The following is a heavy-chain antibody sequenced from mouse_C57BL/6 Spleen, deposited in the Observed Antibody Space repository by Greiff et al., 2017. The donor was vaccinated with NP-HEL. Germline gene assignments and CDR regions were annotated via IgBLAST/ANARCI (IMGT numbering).Heavy chain of an antibody. CDR2: IDPENGDT. D-gene: IGHD1-1*01. CDR1: GFNIKDDY. Sequence: LVESGAELVRPGASVKLSCTASGFNIKDDYMHWVKQRPEQGLEWIGWIDPENGDTEYASKFQGKATITADTSSNTAYLQLSSLTSEDTAVYYCTTYYGSSYDYFDYWGQGTTLTVSS. J-gene: IGHJ2*01. CDR3: TTYYGSSYDYFDY. V-gene: IGHV14-4*01.